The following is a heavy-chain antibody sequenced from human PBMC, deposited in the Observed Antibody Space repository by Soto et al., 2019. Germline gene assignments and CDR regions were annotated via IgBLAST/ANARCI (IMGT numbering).Heavy chain of an antibody. D-gene: IGHD6-13*01. Sequence: QLQVHESGPGLVKPSETLSLTCTVSGGSITSSSYYWGWIRQSPGKGLERIGSIHFRGSMYRYPSLTSRVTTSVDTPKNQFTPNLNSVTAADTAVYYCASPNPLYSSNGGWYFALWGRGTLVTVSS. J-gene: IGHJ2*01. CDR1: GGSITSSSYY. CDR2: IHFRGSM. V-gene: IGHV4-39*01. CDR3: ASPNPLYSSNGGWYFAL.